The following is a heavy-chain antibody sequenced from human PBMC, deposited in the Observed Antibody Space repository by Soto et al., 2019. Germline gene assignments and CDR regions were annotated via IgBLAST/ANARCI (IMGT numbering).Heavy chain of an antibody. V-gene: IGHV5-51*01. CDR1: GYSFTSYW. CDR3: VRIPVYYDFWSGYPYHFDY. Sequence: PGESLKISCKGSGYSFTSYWIGWVRQMPGKGLEWMGIIYPGDSDTRYSPSFQGQVTISADKSISTAYLQWSSLKASDTAMYYCVRIPVYYDFWSGYPYHFDYWGQGTLVTVSS. CDR2: IYPGDSDT. J-gene: IGHJ4*02. D-gene: IGHD3-3*01.